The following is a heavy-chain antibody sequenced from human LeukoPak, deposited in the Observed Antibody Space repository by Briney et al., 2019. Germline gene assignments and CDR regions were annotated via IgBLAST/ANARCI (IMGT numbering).Heavy chain of an antibody. CDR1: GFTFSSYA. V-gene: IGHV3-30-3*01. CDR3: ARSSYSSSSSV. J-gene: IGHJ3*01. CDR2: ISYDGSNK. D-gene: IGHD6-6*01. Sequence: GGSLRLSCAASGFTFSSYAMHWVRQAPGKGLEWVAVISYDGSNKYYADSVKGRFTISRDNAKNSLYLQINSLRAEDTAVYYCARSSYSSSSSVWGQGTMVTVSS.